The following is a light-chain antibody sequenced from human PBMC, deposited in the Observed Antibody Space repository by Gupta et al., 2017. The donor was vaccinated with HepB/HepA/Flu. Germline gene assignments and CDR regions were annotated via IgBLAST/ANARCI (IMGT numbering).Light chain of an antibody. V-gene: IGKV3-15*01. CDR1: QSVSSN. CDR2: GAS. Sequence: EIVMTQSTATLSVSPGERATLSCRASQSVSSNLAWYQQKPGQAPRLLIYGASTRATGIPARFSGSGYGTEFTLTISSRQSEDFAVYYCQQYNNWPPYTFGQGTKLEIK. CDR3: QQYNNWPPYT. J-gene: IGKJ2*01.